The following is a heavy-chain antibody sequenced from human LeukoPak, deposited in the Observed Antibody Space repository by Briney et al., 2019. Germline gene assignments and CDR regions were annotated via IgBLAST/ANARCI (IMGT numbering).Heavy chain of an antibody. CDR3: ARGVGLRSDFDI. CDR2: INHSGRT. CDR1: GGSFGGYY. Sequence: SETLSLTCALYGGSFGGYYWRWIRPPPREGLAWMGEINHSGRTNSNPSLKSRVTISVDTSKNQFSLKVSSVTAADTAVYYCARGVGLRSDFDIWGQGTMVTVSS. D-gene: IGHD3-3*01. J-gene: IGHJ3*02. V-gene: IGHV4-34*01.